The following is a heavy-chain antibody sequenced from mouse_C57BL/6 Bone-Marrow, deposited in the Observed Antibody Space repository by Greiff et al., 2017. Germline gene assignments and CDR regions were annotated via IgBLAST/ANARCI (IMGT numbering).Heavy chain of an antibody. Sequence: VQLKEPGPELVKPGASVKISCKASGYSFTGYYMHWVKQSHGNILDWIGYIYPHNGVSSYTQKFKGKATLTVDKSSSTAYMELRSLTSEDSAVYYCARSKYYDCGEAMDDWGQGTSVTVSS. CDR1: GYSFTGYY. D-gene: IGHD2-4*01. CDR3: ARSKYYDCGEAMDD. V-gene: IGHV1-31*01. J-gene: IGHJ4*01. CDR2: IYPHNGVS.